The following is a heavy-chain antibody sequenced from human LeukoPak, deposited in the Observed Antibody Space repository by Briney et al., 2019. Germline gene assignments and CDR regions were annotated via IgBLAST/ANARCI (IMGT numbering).Heavy chain of an antibody. D-gene: IGHD6-13*01. V-gene: IGHV3-53*01. CDR1: GFTVSSNY. CDR3: ARGIAAAGTALYN. J-gene: IGHJ4*02. CDR2: IYSDGST. Sequence: GGSLRLSCAASGFTVSSNYMSWVRQAPGKGLEWVSVIYSDGSTYSADSADSVKGRFTVSRDNSKNTLYLQIKSLRAEDTAVYYCARGIAAAGTALYNWGQGTLLTVSS.